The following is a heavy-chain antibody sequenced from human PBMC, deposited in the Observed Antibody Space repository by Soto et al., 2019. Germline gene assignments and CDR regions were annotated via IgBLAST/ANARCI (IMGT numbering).Heavy chain of an antibody. V-gene: IGHV4-34*01. Sequence: SETLSLTCAVYGGSFSGYYWSWIRQPPGKGLEWIGEINHSGSTNYNPSLKSRVTISVDTSKNQFSLKLSSVTAADTAVYYCARALGYCSGGSCFSPLFDYWGQGTLVTVSS. J-gene: IGHJ4*02. CDR1: GGSFSGYY. D-gene: IGHD2-15*01. CDR2: INHSGST. CDR3: ARALGYCSGGSCFSPLFDY.